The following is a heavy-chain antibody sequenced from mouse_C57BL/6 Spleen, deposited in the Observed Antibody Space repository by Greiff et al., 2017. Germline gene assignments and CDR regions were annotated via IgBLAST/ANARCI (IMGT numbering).Heavy chain of an antibody. D-gene: IGHD1-1*01. CDR3: ARGPPEYDGSRCGYFDV. CDR2: IFPGDGDT. J-gene: IGHJ1*03. CDR1: GYAFSSSW. V-gene: IGHV1-82*01. Sequence: VQLQESGPELVKPGASVKLSCKASGYAFSSSWMNWVKQRPGKGLEWIGRIFPGDGDTNYNGKFKGKATLTADKSSSTAYMQLSSLSSEDSAVYFCARGPPEYDGSRCGYFDVWGTGTTVTVSS.